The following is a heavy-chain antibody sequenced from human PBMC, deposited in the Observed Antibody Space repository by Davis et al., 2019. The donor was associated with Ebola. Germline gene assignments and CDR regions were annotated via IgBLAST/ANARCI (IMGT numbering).Heavy chain of an antibody. J-gene: IGHJ6*02. D-gene: IGHD6-19*01. CDR3: ARGSYSSGWYGPRARYYYGMDV. CDR2: IRSKANSYAT. CDR1: GFTFSGSA. V-gene: IGHV3-73*01. Sequence: GGSLRLSCAASGFTFSGSAMHWVRQASGKGLEWVGRIRSKANSYATAYAASVKGRFTISRDDSKNTAYLQMNSLKTEDTAVYYCARGSYSSGWYGPRARYYYGMDVWGQGTTVTVSS.